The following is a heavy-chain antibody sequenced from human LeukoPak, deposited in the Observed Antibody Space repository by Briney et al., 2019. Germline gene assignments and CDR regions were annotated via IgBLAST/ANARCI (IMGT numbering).Heavy chain of an antibody. Sequence: GGSLRLSCAASGFTFSSYSMNWVRQAPGKGLEWVSSISSSSSYIYYADSVKGRFTISRDNAKNSLYLQMNSLRAEDTAVYYCARGLHEVEDAFDIWGQGTMVTVSS. CDR3: ARGLHEVEDAFDI. CDR2: ISSSSSYI. D-gene: IGHD2-21*02. CDR1: GFTFSSYS. J-gene: IGHJ3*02. V-gene: IGHV3-21*01.